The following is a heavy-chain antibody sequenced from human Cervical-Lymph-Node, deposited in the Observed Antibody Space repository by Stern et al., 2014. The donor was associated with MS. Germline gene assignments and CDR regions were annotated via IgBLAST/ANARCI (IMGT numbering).Heavy chain of an antibody. V-gene: IGHV3-30*18. J-gene: IGHJ6*02. CDR1: GFTFSSYG. D-gene: IGHD1-26*01. Sequence: QVQLVPSGGGVVQPGRSLRLSCAASGFTFSSYGMHWVRQAPGKGLEWVAVISYDGSNKYYADSVKGRFTISRDNSKNTLYLQMNSLRAEDTAVYYCAKEEWELLSSYYGMDVWGQGTTVTVSS. CDR2: ISYDGSNK. CDR3: AKEEWELLSSYYGMDV.